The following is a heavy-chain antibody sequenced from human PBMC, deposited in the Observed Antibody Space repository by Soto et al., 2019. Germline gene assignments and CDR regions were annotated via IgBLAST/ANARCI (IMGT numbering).Heavy chain of an antibody. J-gene: IGHJ3*02. V-gene: IGHV3-7*01. CDR3: ARDQPRGGDLDI. CDR2: IKPDGNEK. D-gene: IGHD2-21*02. CDR1: GFSFSNYW. Sequence: PGGSLRLSCAASGFSFSNYWMNWVRQAPGKGLEWVANIKPDGNEKYYLDSVKGRFTISRDNAKNSLYLQMNSLRAEDTAVYYCARDQPRGGDLDIWGQGTMVTVSS.